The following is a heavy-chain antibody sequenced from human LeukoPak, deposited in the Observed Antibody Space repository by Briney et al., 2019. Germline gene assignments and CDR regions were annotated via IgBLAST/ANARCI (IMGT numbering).Heavy chain of an antibody. V-gene: IGHV1-2*02. CDR2: INPNSGGT. CDR3: ARDLEPIVVVVAATTSDY. CDR1: GYTFTGYY. D-gene: IGHD2-15*01. Sequence: GASVEVSCKASGYTFTGYYMHWVRQAPGQGLEWMGWINPNSGGTNYAQKLQGRVTMTTDTSTSTAYMELRSLRSDDTAVYYCARDLEPIVVVVAATTSDYWGQGTLVTVSS. J-gene: IGHJ4*02.